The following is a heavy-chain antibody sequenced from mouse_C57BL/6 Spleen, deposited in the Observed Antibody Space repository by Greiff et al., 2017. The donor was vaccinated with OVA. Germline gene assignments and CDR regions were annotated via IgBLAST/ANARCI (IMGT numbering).Heavy chain of an antibody. CDR3: ARDGYYYGSSLDY. CDR1: GYTFTSYW. D-gene: IGHD1-1*01. Sequence: VQLQQPGAELVRPGSSVKLSCKASGYTFTSYWMDWVKQRPRQGLEWIGNIYPSDSETHYNQKFKDKATLTVDKSSSTAYMQLSSLTSEDSAVYYCARDGYYYGSSLDYWGQGTTLTVSS. CDR2: IYPSDSET. J-gene: IGHJ2*01. V-gene: IGHV1-61*01.